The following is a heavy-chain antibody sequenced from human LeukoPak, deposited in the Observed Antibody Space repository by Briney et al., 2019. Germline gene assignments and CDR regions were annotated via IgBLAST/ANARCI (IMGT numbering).Heavy chain of an antibody. Sequence: GASVKVSCKASGGTFSSYAISWVRQAPGQGLEWMGRIIPILGIANYAQKFQGRVTITADKSTSTAYMELSSLRSEDTAVYYCARMVGAVAPSPLDVWGQGTTVTVSS. D-gene: IGHD6-19*01. CDR2: IIPILGIA. V-gene: IGHV1-69*04. J-gene: IGHJ6*02. CDR1: GGTFSSYA. CDR3: ARMVGAVAPSPLDV.